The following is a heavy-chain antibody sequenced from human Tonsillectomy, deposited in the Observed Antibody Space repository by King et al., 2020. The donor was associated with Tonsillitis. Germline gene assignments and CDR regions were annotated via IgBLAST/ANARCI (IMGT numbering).Heavy chain of an antibody. Sequence: VQLVESGGGVVQPGRSLRLSCAASGFTFSSYGMHWVRQAPGKGLEWGAVIWYDGSNKYYADSVKGRFTISRDNSKNTLYLQMNSLRAEDTALYYCAKDYYGSSGYYVPYYYYFGMDVWGQGTTVTVSS. J-gene: IGHJ6*02. CDR2: IWYDGSNK. V-gene: IGHV3-33*06. D-gene: IGHD3-22*01. CDR1: GFTFSSYG. CDR3: AKDYYGSSGYYVPYYYYFGMDV.